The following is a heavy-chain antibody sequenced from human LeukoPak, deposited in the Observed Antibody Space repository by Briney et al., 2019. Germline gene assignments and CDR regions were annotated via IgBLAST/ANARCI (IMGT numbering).Heavy chain of an antibody. Sequence: GGSLRLSCAASGFTVSSNYMSWIRQAPGKGLEWVSYISSSGSTIYYADSVKGRFTISRDNAKNSLYLQMNSLRAEDTAVYYCAKDDYYDTSGYRDWGQGTLVTVSS. V-gene: IGHV3-11*04. CDR3: AKDDYYDTSGYRD. CDR1: GFTVSSNY. CDR2: ISSSGSTI. J-gene: IGHJ4*02. D-gene: IGHD3-22*01.